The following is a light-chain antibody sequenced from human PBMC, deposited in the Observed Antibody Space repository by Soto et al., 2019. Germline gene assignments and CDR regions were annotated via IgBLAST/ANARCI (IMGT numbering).Light chain of an antibody. Sequence: EIVLTQSPGTLSLSPGERATLSCSASQSVSSSYLAWYQQKPGQAPRLLINGASSRATGIPDRFSGSGSGTDFTLTISRLEPEDFAVYYCQQYGSSPTFGQGTKLEIK. CDR3: QQYGSSPT. J-gene: IGKJ2*01. CDR1: QSVSSSY. V-gene: IGKV3-20*01. CDR2: GAS.